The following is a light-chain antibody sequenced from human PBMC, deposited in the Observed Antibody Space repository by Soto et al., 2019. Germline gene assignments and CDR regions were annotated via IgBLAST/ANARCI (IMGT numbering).Light chain of an antibody. J-gene: IGKJ2*01. CDR2: GAS. V-gene: IGKV3-20*01. CDR1: QSVSSSY. CDR3: QQYGSSPPYT. Sequence: EIVLTQSPGTLSLSPGERATLSCRASQSVSSSYLAWYQQKPGQTPRLLIYGASTRATGIPDRFIGSGSGTDFTLTISRLEPEDFAAYYCQQYGSSPPYTFGQGTKLEIK.